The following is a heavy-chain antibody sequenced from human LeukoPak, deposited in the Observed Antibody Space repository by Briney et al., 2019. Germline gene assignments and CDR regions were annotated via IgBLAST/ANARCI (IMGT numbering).Heavy chain of an antibody. Sequence: SETLSLTCTVSGGSISSSSYYWGWIRQPPGKGLEWIGSIYYSGSTYYNPSLKSRVTISVDTSKNQFSLKLSSVTAADTAVYYCAGVVGATGVDYWGQGTLVTVSS. D-gene: IGHD1-26*01. V-gene: IGHV4-39*07. J-gene: IGHJ4*02. CDR1: GGSISSSSYY. CDR2: IYYSGST. CDR3: AGVVGATGVDY.